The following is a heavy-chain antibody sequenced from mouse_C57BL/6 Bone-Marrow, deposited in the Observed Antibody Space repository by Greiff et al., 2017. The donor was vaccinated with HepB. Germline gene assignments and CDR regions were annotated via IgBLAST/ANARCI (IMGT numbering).Heavy chain of an antibody. D-gene: IGHD1-1*01. J-gene: IGHJ2*01. CDR3: TVPVYYGSSHFDY. CDR2: IRLKSDNYAT. V-gene: IGHV6-3*01. Sequence: EVNLVESGGGLVQPGGSMKLSCVASGFTFSNYWMNWVRQSPEKGLEWVAQIRLKSDNYATHYAESVKGRFTISRDDSKSSVYLQMNNLRAEDTGIYYCTVPVYYGSSHFDYWGQGTTLTVSS. CDR1: GFTFSNYW.